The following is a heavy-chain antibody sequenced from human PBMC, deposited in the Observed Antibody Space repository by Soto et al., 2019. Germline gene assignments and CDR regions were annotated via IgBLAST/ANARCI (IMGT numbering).Heavy chain of an antibody. D-gene: IGHD1-1*01. V-gene: IGHV1-18*01. Sequence: QVHLVQSGAEVKKPGASVKVSCKGSGYIFTTYGITWVRQAPGQGLEWMGWISAHNGNTNYAQKIQGRVTVTRDTSTSTAYMELRNLISDDTAVYYCARGRYGDYWGQGALVTVSS. CDR3: ARGRYGDY. CDR2: ISAHNGNT. J-gene: IGHJ4*02. CDR1: GYIFTTYG.